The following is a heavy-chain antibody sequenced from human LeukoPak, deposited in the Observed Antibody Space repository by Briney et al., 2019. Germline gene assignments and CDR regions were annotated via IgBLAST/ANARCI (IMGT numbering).Heavy chain of an antibody. Sequence: GSLRLSCPASGLTFREYYMSWVRQAPGKGLEWVSYISSSGSSIYHADPVKGRFTISRDNAKNSLDLQMNSVRAEDTAVYYCATDSRGYYVYWGQGTPVTVSS. J-gene: IGHJ4*02. V-gene: IGHV3-11*04. CDR2: ISSSGSSI. CDR3: ATDSRGYYVY. D-gene: IGHD3-22*01. CDR1: GLTFREYY.